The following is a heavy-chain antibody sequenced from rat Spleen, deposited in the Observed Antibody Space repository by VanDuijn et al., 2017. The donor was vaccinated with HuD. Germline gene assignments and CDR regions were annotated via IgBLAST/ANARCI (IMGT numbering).Heavy chain of an antibody. V-gene: IGHV5S23*01. J-gene: IGHJ1*01. CDR2: ISTGGGNT. CDR1: GFTFSHYD. CDR3: ARHYYDGTYYFHWYFDF. Sequence: EVQLVESGGGLVQPGRSLKLSCAASGFTFSHYDMAWVRQAPTKGLEWVASISTGGGNTYYRDSVKGRFTISGDNAKSTLYLQMDSLRSDDTATYYCARHYYDGTYYFHWYFDFWGPGTMVTVSS. D-gene: IGHD1-12*02.